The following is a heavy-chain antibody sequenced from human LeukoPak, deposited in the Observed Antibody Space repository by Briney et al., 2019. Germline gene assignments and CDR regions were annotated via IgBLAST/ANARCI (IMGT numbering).Heavy chain of an antibody. CDR1: GGSISSGDYY. CDR2: IYYSGST. Sequence: PSQTLSLTCTVSGGSISSGDYYWGWIRQPPGKGLEWIGYIYYSGSTYYNPSLKSRVTIYVDTSRIQFVLKLSSVTDADTAVYYCARRLAGTEDYWGQGTLVSVSS. V-gene: IGHV4-30-4*08. CDR3: ARRLAGTEDY. J-gene: IGHJ4*02. D-gene: IGHD6-13*01.